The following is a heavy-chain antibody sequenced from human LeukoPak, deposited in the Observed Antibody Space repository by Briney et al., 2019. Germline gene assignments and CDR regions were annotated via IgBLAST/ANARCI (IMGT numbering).Heavy chain of an antibody. V-gene: IGHV3-74*01. CDR2: INSDGSST. CDR3: AKDKPPLEWSTRRYYFDY. Sequence: PGGSLRLSCAASGFTSSSYWMHWVRQAPGKGLVWVSHINSDGSSTSYADSVKGRFTISRDNSKNTLYLQMNSLRAEDTAVYYCAKDKPPLEWSTRRYYFDYWGQGTLVTVSS. D-gene: IGHD3-3*01. J-gene: IGHJ4*02. CDR1: GFTSSSYW.